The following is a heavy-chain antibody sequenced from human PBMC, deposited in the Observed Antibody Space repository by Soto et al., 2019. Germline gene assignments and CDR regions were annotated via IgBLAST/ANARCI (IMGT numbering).Heavy chain of an antibody. D-gene: IGHD2-2*01. CDR1: GGSISSGGYY. CDR2: IYYSGST. Sequence: SETLSLTCTVSGGSISSGGYYWSWIRQHPGKGLEWIGYIYYSGSTYYNPSLKSRVTISVDTSKNQFSLKLSSVTAADTAVYYCAREMVVPAAMGVDYWGQGTLVTVSS. J-gene: IGHJ4*02. V-gene: IGHV4-31*03. CDR3: AREMVVPAAMGVDY.